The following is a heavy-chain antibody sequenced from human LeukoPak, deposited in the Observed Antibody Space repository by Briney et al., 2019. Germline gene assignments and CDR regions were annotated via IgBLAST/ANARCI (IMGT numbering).Heavy chain of an antibody. J-gene: IGHJ3*02. Sequence: GGSLRLSCAVSGFSFSSYSMSWVRQAPGTGLEWVANIQKDGSDKNYVDSVKGRSTISRDNAKKSLYLQMNSLRAEDTALYYCARDLDYYDTGAYYDAFDMWGQGTMVTVSS. D-gene: IGHD3-22*01. CDR1: GFSFSSYS. V-gene: IGHV3-7*01. CDR3: ARDLDYYDTGAYYDAFDM. CDR2: IQKDGSDK.